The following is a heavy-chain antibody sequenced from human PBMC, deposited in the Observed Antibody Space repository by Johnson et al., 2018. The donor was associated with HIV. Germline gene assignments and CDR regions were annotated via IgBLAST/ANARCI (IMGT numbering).Heavy chain of an antibody. CDR2: ISSGGST. CDR1: GFTVSNNY. D-gene: IGHD5-18*01. J-gene: IGHJ3*02. CDR3: TSQRKYSHHGPAAFDI. Sequence: EVQLVESGGGLVQPGGSLRLSCAASGFTVSNNYMSWVRQAPGKGLEWVSVISSGGSTYYSDSVKGRFTISRDNSKNTPYHQMNSLRAEDTAVYYCTSQRKYSHHGPAAFDIWGQGTMVTVSS. V-gene: IGHV3-66*04.